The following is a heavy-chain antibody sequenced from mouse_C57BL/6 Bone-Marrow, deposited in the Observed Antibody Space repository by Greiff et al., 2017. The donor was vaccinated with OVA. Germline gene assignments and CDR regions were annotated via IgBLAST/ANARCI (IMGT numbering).Heavy chain of an antibody. V-gene: IGHV6-3*01. J-gene: IGHJ4*01. CDR3: TGRRVAYYAMDY. CDR1: GFTFSNYW. Sequence: EVKLMESGGGLVQPGGSMKLSCVASGFTFSNYWMNWVRQSPEKGLEWVAQIRLKSDNYATHYAESVKGRFTIYRDDSKSRVYLQMNNLRAEDTGIYYCTGRRVAYYAMDYWGQGTSVTVSS. CDR2: IRLKSDNYAT. D-gene: IGHD3-2*02.